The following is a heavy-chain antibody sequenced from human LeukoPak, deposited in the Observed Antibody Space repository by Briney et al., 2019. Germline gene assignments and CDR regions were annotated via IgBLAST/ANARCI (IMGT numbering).Heavy chain of an antibody. CDR2: ISYDGSNK. Sequence: GRSLRLSCAASGFTFSSYAMHWVRQAPGKGLEWVAVISYDGSNKYYADSVKGRFTIFRDNSKNTLYLQMNSLRAEDTAVYYCARDLGVGSGSLDYWGQGTLVTVSS. CDR1: GFTFSSYA. J-gene: IGHJ4*02. V-gene: IGHV3-30*04. CDR3: ARDLGVGSGSLDY. D-gene: IGHD6-19*01.